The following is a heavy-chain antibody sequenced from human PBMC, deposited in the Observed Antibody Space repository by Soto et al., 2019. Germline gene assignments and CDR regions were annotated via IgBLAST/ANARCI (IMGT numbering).Heavy chain of an antibody. D-gene: IGHD3-10*01. CDR1: GFTVSNNY. CDR3: ARHAGGGGY. V-gene: IGHV3-53*01. CDR2: IYSGGYT. Sequence: EVQLVESGGGLIQPGGSLRLSCAVSGFTVSNNYMSWVRQAPGKGLEGVSVIYSGGYTAYGDSVKGRFTISRDNSKNNLYLQLKGLGADAAGVYLWARHAGGGGYWGQGTLVTVSS. J-gene: IGHJ4*02.